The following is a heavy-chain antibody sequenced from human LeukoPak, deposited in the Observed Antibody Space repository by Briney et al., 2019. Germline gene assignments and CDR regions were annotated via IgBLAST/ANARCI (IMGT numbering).Heavy chain of an antibody. Sequence: PGGSLRLSCAASGFTFSSYAMHWVRQAPGKGLEYVSAISSNGGSTYYANSVKGRFTISRDNSKNTLYLQMGSLRAEDMAVYYCARDPTLMGPYYYYYYMDVWGKGTTVTVSS. CDR2: ISSNGGST. CDR3: ARDPTLMGPYYYYYYMDV. CDR1: GFTFSSYA. J-gene: IGHJ6*03. D-gene: IGHD3-10*01. V-gene: IGHV3-64*01.